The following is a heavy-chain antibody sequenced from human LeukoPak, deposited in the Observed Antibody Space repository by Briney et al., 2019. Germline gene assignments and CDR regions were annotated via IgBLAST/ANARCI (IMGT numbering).Heavy chain of an antibody. CDR2: IIPIFGTA. V-gene: IGHV1-69*05. CDR3: ARGGGIAARPIPVSFDY. J-gene: IGHJ4*02. Sequence: SVKVSCKASGGTFSSYAISWVRQAPGQGLEWMGGIIPIFGTANYAQKFQGRVTITTDESTSTAYMELSGLRSEDTAVYYCARGGGIAARPIPVSFDYWGQGTLVTVSS. D-gene: IGHD6-6*01. CDR1: GGTFSSYA.